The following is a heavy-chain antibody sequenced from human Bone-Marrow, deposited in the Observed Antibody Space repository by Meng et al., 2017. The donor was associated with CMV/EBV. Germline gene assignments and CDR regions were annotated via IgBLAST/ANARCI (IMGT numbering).Heavy chain of an antibody. V-gene: IGHV3-30*02. CDR2: IWHDGGEK. CDR3: ANSFRGGSASFTDAFDV. D-gene: IGHD2-15*01. Sequence: GESLKISCAASGFTFSSSWMHWVRQAPGKGLEWVAFIWHDGGEKYYADSVKGRFTISRDNSKNTLYLQMNSLRTEDTAVYFCANSFRGGSASFTDAFDVWGQGTMVTVSS. CDR1: GFTFSSSW. J-gene: IGHJ3*01.